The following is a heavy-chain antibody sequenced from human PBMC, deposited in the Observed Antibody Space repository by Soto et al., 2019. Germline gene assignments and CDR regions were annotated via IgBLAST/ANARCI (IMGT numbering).Heavy chain of an antibody. CDR3: ARDKITGLFDY. V-gene: IGHV6-1*01. CDR2: TYYRSKWYY. CDR1: GDSVSSNPAT. J-gene: IGHJ4*02. D-gene: IGHD2-8*02. Sequence: SITCAISGDSVSSNPATWDLIRQSPSRGLEWLGRTYYRSKWYYDYALSVKSRITINPDTSNNQLSLQLNSVTPDDTAVYYCARDKITGLFDYWGQGTLVTVSS.